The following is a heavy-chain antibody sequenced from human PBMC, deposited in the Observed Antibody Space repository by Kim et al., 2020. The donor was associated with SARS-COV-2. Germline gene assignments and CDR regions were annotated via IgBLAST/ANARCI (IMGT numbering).Heavy chain of an antibody. CDR3: ARGEEQWLVDDDYYFGM. Sequence: ASVKVSCKASGYSFTNYGINWVRQAPGQGLEWMGWISTDNGNTYYTQTLRDRVTMTTDTSTSTAYMELSSLTSGDTAVYYCARGEEQWLVDDDYYFGM. J-gene: IGHJ6*01. CDR1: GYSFTNYG. V-gene: IGHV1-18*01. CDR2: ISTDNGNT. D-gene: IGHD6-19*01.